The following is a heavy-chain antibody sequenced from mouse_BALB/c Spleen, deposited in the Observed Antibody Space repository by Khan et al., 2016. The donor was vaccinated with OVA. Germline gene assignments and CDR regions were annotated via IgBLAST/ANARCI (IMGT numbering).Heavy chain of an antibody. D-gene: IGHD4-1*01. CDR1: GFTFSNYG. CDR3: ARHLTGSFAY. CDR2: INSDGSYT. V-gene: IGHV5-6*01. Sequence: EVMLVESGGDLVKPGGSLKLSCAASGFTFSNYGMSWVRQIPDKRLEWVATINSDGSYTYYPDSVKGRFTISRNNAKNTLYLEMSSLKSDDTAMYYCARHLTGSFAYWGQGTLVTV. J-gene: IGHJ3*01.